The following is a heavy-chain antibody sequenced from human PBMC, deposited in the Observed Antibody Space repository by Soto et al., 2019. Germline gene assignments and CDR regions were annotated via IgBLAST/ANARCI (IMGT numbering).Heavy chain of an antibody. CDR2: ISSSSSYI. D-gene: IGHD4-17*01. V-gene: IGHV3-21*01. CDR3: ARGRLRWLIDY. CDR1: GFTFSSYS. J-gene: IGHJ4*02. Sequence: EVQLVESGGGLVKPGGSLRLSCAASGFTFSSYSMNWVRQAPGKGLEWVSSISSSSSYIYYADSVKGRFTISRDNAKNSLSLQMNSLRAEDTAVYYCARGRLRWLIDYWGQGTLVTVSS.